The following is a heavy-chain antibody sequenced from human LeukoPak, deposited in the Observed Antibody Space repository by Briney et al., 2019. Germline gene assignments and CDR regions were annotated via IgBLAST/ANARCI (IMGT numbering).Heavy chain of an antibody. CDR3: ARGRTMVRGVIIPVSLYYMDV. CDR1: GYAFTGYY. Sequence: GASVKVSCKASGYAFTGYYMHWVRQAPGQGLEWMGWINPNSGGTNYAQKFQGRVTMTRDTSISTAYMELSRLRSDDTAVYYCARGRTMVRGVIIPVSLYYMDVWGKGTTVTISS. D-gene: IGHD3-10*01. V-gene: IGHV1-2*02. CDR2: INPNSGGT. J-gene: IGHJ6*03.